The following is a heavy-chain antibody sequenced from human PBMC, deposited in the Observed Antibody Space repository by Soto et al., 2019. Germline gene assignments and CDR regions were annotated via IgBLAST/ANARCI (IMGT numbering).Heavy chain of an antibody. CDR2: INSDGSST. V-gene: IGHV3-74*01. D-gene: IGHD2-15*01. J-gene: IGHJ4*02. Sequence: EVQLVESGGGLVQPGGSLRLSCAASGFTFSSYWMHWVRQAPGKGLVWVSRINSDGSSTSYADSVKGRFTISRDNGKNTLYLQMNSLRAEETAVYYCVRTSLVVAAATREDYWGQGTLVTVSS. CDR3: VRTSLVVAAATREDY. CDR1: GFTFSSYW.